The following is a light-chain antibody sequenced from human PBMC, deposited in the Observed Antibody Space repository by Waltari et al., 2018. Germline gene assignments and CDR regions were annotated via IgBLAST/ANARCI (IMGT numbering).Light chain of an antibody. CDR3: CSYAGSSTPHV. V-gene: IGLV2-23*01. CDR2: EGS. CDR1: RSDVGRYKL. Sequence: QSALTQPASVSGSPGQSITISCTGTRSDVGRYKLVSWYQQYPGKAPKLMIYEGSKRPSVVSHRFSGSKSGNTASLTISGLQAEDEADYYCCSYAGSSTPHVFGTGTKVIV. J-gene: IGLJ1*01.